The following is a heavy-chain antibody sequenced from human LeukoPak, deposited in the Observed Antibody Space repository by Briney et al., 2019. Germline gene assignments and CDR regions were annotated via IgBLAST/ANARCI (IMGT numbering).Heavy chain of an antibody. CDR1: GGTFSSYA. V-gene: IGHV1-69*05. J-gene: IGHJ4*02. CDR2: IIPIFGTA. Sequence: SVKVSCKASGGTFSSYAINWVRQAPGQGLEWMGRIIPIFGTANYAQKFQGRVTITTDESTSTAYMELSSLRSEDTAVYYCARPYGGLYYFDYWGQGTLVTVSS. D-gene: IGHD3-16*01. CDR3: ARPYGGLYYFDY.